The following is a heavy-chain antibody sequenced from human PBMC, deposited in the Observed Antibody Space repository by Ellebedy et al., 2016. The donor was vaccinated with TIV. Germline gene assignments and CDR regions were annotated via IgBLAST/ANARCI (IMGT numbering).Heavy chain of an antibody. Sequence: SETLSLTXTVSGGSISSYYWSWIRQPPGKGLEWIGYIYYSGSTNYNPSLKSRVTISVDKSKNQFSLKLSSVTAADTAVYYCAREGGPKTWLQLHMGGMDVWGQGTTVTVSS. J-gene: IGHJ6*02. CDR2: IYYSGST. CDR1: GGSISSYY. V-gene: IGHV4-59*12. D-gene: IGHD5-24*01. CDR3: AREGGPKTWLQLHMGGMDV.